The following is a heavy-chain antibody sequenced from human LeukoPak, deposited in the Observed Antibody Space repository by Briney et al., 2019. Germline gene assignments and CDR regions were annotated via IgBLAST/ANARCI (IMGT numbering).Heavy chain of an antibody. CDR2: INSDGSST. Sequence: PGGSLRLSCVASGFTFGKYWMSWVRQAPGKGLVWVSRINSDGSSTSYADSVKGRFTISRDNAKNTLYLQMNSLRAEDTAVYYCASFGDTGYWGQGTLVTVSS. D-gene: IGHD3-10*01. J-gene: IGHJ4*02. CDR1: GFTFGKYW. CDR3: ASFGDTGY. V-gene: IGHV3-74*01.